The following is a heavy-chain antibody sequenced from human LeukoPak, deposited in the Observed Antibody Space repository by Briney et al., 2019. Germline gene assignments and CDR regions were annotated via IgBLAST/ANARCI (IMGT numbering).Heavy chain of an antibody. CDR1: GFTFSQYW. CDR2: INQDGSEK. D-gene: IGHD6-13*01. V-gene: IGHV3-7*01. Sequence: PGGSLRLSCAASGFTFSQYWMSWVRQAPGKGLEWVANINQDGSEKYYVDSVKGRFTVSRDDAKNSLHLQMSSLRAEDTAVYYCAREGLYSNNWYPGYYYMDVWGKGTTVTVSS. J-gene: IGHJ6*03. CDR3: AREGLYSNNWYPGYYYMDV.